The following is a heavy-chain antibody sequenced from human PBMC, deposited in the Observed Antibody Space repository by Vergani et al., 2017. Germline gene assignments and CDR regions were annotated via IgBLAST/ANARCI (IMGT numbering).Heavy chain of an antibody. CDR2: INPNSGGT. D-gene: IGHD3-3*01. J-gene: IGHJ6*03. V-gene: IGHV1-2*02. CDR3: ARAEILTYYDFWRGYYTGSVYYYYYMDV. CDR1: GYTFTGYY. Sequence: QVQLVQSGAEVKKPGASVKVSCKASGYTFTGYYMHWVRQAPGQGLEWMGWINPNSGGTNYAQKFQGRVTMTRATSTSTVYMELSSLRSEDTAVYYCARAEILTYYDFWRGYYTGSVYYYYYMDVWGKGTTVTVSS.